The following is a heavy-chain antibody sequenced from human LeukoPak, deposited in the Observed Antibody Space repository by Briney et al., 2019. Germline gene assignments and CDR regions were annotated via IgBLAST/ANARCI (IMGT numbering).Heavy chain of an antibody. CDR2: ITGSGDST. J-gene: IGHJ4*02. D-gene: IGHD6-19*01. CDR3: AKGHSSGWYLFDY. CDR1: GFTFSSYA. Sequence: GGSLTLSCAVSGFTFSSYAMSWVRQAPGKGLEWVSGITGSGDSTFYADSVKGRFTISRDNSKNTLYLQMNSLRAEDTAVYYCAKGHSSGWYLFDYWGQGTLVTVSS. V-gene: IGHV3-23*01.